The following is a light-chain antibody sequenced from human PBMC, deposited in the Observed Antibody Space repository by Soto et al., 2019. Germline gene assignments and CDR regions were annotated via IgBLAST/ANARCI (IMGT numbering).Light chain of an antibody. V-gene: IGKV3-15*01. CDR1: QSVGST. Sequence: EIVMTQSPATLSVSPGERATLSCRASQSVGSTLAWYQQKPGQTPRLLIYGAFNRATGVPARFSGGGSGTDFTLTINSLQSEDFAVYYCQQYNNWPRTFGQGTKLEIK. CDR2: GAF. CDR3: QQYNNWPRT. J-gene: IGKJ2*01.